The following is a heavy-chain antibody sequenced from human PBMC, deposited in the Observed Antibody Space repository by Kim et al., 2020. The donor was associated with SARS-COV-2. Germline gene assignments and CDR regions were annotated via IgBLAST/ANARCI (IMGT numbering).Heavy chain of an antibody. Sequence: GGSLRLSCAASGFTFSNAWMSWVRQAPGKGLEWVGRIKSKTDGGTTDYAAPVKGRFTISRDDSKNTLYLQMNSLKTEDTAVYYCTTESGYSYGYLFDYWGQGTLVTVSS. CDR3: TTESGYSYGYLFDY. CDR2: IKSKTDGGTT. CDR1: GFTFSNAW. V-gene: IGHV3-15*01. J-gene: IGHJ4*02. D-gene: IGHD5-18*01.